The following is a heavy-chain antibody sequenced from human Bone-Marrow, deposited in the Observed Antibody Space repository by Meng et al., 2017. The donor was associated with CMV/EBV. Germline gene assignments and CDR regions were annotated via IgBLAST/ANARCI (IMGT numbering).Heavy chain of an antibody. CDR2: IFYNDDK. J-gene: IGHJ4*02. CDR3: ANRYDFSSGLHY. Sequence: SGPTLVKPTQTLTLTCTFSGFSLSSSGVGVVWIRQPPGKALEWLALIFYNDDKRYSPSLKSRLSIRKDTSKNQVILTMTNMDPVDIGTYYCANRYDFSSGLHYWGQGVLVTVSS. V-gene: IGHV2-5*01. D-gene: IGHD3-3*01. CDR1: GFSLSSSGVG.